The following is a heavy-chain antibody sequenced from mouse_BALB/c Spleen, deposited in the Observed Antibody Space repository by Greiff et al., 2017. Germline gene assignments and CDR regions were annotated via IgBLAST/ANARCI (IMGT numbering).Heavy chain of an antibody. D-gene: IGHD2-1*01. CDR3: ARNRGGNYVWFAY. Sequence: VQLEESGPGLVQPSQSLSITCTVSGFSLTSYGVHWVRQSPGKGLEWLGVIWSGGSTDYNAAFISRLSISKDNSKSQVFFKMNSLQANDTAIYYCARNRGGNYVWFAYWGQGTLVTVSA. CDR1: GFSLTSYG. V-gene: IGHV2-2*02. CDR2: IWSGGST. J-gene: IGHJ3*01.